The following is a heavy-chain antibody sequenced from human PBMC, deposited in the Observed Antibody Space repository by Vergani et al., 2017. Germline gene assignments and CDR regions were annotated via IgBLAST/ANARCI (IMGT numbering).Heavy chain of an antibody. Sequence: QVQLEESGGGVVQPGRSLRLSCAGSGFTLSSHAMHWVRQAPGKGLEWVAFIWYDGSKEYYADSVKGRFTISRDNSKNTLYLQMNNLRAADTAVYYCARLRIVGATDYYYGMDVWGQGTTVTVSS. CDR2: IWYDGSKE. V-gene: IGHV3-33*01. CDR3: ARLRIVGATDYYYGMDV. D-gene: IGHD1-26*01. CDR1: GFTLSSHA. J-gene: IGHJ6*02.